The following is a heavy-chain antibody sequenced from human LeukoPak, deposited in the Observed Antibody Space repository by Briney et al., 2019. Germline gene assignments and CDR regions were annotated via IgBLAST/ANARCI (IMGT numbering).Heavy chain of an antibody. CDR3: AIDPNWGTHS. V-gene: IGHV3-23*01. D-gene: IGHD7-27*01. J-gene: IGHJ4*02. Sequence: GGSLRLSCAASGFTFSTYTMYWVRHPPGKGLEWVSIIGSSGGGIHYADSAKGRLTISRDNSKNALYLQMNSLRVEDTAVYYCAIDPNWGTHSWGQGVLVTVSS. CDR2: IGSSGGGI. CDR1: GFTFSTYT.